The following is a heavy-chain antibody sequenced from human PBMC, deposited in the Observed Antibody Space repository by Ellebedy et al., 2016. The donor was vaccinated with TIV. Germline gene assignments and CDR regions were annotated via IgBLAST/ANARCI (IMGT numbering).Heavy chain of an antibody. V-gene: IGHV3-30*02. CDR1: GFTFSSYG. CDR3: AKRAQISSHALDI. J-gene: IGHJ3*02. Sequence: PGGSLRLSCAASGFTFSSYGIHWVRRAPGKGLEWVSAIGYDGSKKSYADSVKGRITISRDNSKNTEDLQMNSLRAEDTAVYYCAKRAQISSHALDIWGQGTMVTVSS. CDR2: IGYDGSKK.